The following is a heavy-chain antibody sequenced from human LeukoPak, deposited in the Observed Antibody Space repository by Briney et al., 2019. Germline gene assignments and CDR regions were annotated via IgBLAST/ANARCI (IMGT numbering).Heavy chain of an antibody. CDR1: GGSISSHY. CDR2: IYYSGST. J-gene: IGHJ4*02. V-gene: IGHV4-59*11. Sequence: PSETLSLTCTVSGGSISSHYWSWIRQPPGKGREWIGYIYYSGSTNYNPSLKSRVTISVDTSKNQFSLKLSSVTAADTAVYYCARGSGALDFDYWGQGTLVTVSS. D-gene: IGHD2-15*01. CDR3: ARGSGALDFDY.